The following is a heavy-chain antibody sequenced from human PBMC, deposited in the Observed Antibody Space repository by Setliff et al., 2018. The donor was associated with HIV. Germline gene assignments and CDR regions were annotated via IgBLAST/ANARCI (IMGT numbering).Heavy chain of an antibody. J-gene: IGHJ4*02. V-gene: IGHV4-34*01. CDR3: ARRGAVASPPPL. D-gene: IGHD6-19*01. Sequence: SETLSLSCAASGFSLSDYYMNWIRQAPGKGLEWIGEINPSGSTNYNPSLKSRVTISVDTSKYQVSLNLNSVTAADTAVYYCARRGAVASPPPLWGQGTLVTVSS. CDR1: GFSLSDYY. CDR2: INPSGST.